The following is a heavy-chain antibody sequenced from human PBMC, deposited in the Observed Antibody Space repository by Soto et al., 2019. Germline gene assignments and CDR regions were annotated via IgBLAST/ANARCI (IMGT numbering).Heavy chain of an antibody. Sequence: SGGSLRLSCAASGFTFSSYAMHWVRQAPGKGLEWVAVISYDGSNKYYADSVKGRFTISRDNSKNTLYLQMNSLRAEDTAVYYCARDHYDSSGYPDYWGQGTLVTVSS. CDR1: GFTFSSYA. V-gene: IGHV3-30-3*01. CDR3: ARDHYDSSGYPDY. J-gene: IGHJ4*02. CDR2: ISYDGSNK. D-gene: IGHD3-22*01.